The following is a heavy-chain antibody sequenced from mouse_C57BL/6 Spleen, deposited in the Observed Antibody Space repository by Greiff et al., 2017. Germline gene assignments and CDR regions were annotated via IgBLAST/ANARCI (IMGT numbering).Heavy chain of an antibody. J-gene: IGHJ2*01. CDR1: GYTFTSYW. CDR2: IYPGNSDT. Sequence: VQLQQSGTVLARPGASVKMSCKTSGYTFTSYWMHWVKQRPGQGLAWIGAIYPGNSDTSYNQKFKGKAKLTAITSASTAYMELSSLTNEESAVYYCTRRGTGPFDYWGQGTTLTVSS. CDR3: TRRGTGPFDY. V-gene: IGHV1-5*01. D-gene: IGHD3-3*01.